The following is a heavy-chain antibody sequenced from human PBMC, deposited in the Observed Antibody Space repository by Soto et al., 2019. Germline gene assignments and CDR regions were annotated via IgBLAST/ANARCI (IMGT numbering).Heavy chain of an antibody. V-gene: IGHV1-69*01. CDR2: IIPILGTT. CDR1: GGTISSYA. J-gene: IGHJ5*02. Sequence: QVQLVQSGAEVKKPGSSVKVSCKATGGTISSYALSWVRQAPGQGLEWMGGIIPILGTTNYTQKFQGRVTITADESTRTSYMYLSSLTSEDTAVYYCAREPPTEGGPWGQGTLVILSS. D-gene: IGHD4-4*01. CDR3: AREPPTEGGP.